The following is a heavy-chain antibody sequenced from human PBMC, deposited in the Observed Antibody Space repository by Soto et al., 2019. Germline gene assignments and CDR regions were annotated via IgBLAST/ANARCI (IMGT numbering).Heavy chain of an antibody. Sequence: QVQLVQSGAEVNKPRASVKVSCKASGYTFTSYAMHWVRQAPGQRLEWMGWINAGNGNTKYSQKFQGRVTITRDTSASTAYMELSSLRSEDTAVYYCARGGSLYWYFDLWGRGTLVTVSS. CDR3: ARGGSLYWYFDL. CDR2: INAGNGNT. V-gene: IGHV1-3*01. J-gene: IGHJ2*01. CDR1: GYTFTSYA. D-gene: IGHD1-26*01.